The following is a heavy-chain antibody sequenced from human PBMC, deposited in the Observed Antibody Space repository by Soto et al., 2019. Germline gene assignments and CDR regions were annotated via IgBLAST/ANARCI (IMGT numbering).Heavy chain of an antibody. CDR1: GFTFSSYA. J-gene: IGHJ6*02. CDR2: ISYDGSNK. Sequence: QVQLVESGGGVVQPGRSLRLSCAASGFTFSSYAMHWVRQAPGKGLEWVAVISYDGSNKYYADSVKGRFTISRDNSKNTLYLEVNGLRAQDTAVYYCARDWAYSRSPGDGMDVWGQGTTVTVSS. D-gene: IGHD6-6*01. CDR3: ARDWAYSRSPGDGMDV. V-gene: IGHV3-30-3*01.